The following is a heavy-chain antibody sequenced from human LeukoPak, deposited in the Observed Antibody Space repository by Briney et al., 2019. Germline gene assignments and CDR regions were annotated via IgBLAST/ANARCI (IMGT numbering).Heavy chain of an antibody. J-gene: IGHJ4*02. CDR3: AIGHYYGSGSYYKGGAYFDY. CDR1: GYSFTSYG. D-gene: IGHD3-10*01. V-gene: IGHV1-18*01. CDR2: ISAYNGNT. Sequence: GASVKVSCKASGYSFTSYGISWVRQAPGQGLEWMGWISAYNGNTNYAQKLQGRVTMTTDTSTNTAYMELRSLRSDDTAVYYCAIGHYYGSGSYYKGGAYFDYWGQGTLVTVSS.